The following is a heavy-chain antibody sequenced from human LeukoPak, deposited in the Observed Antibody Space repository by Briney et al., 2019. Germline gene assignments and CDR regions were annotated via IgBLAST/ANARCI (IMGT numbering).Heavy chain of an antibody. Sequence: PGGSLRLSCAASGFTFSSYTMNWVRQAPGKGLEWVSSITRTSNYIYYADSVKGRFTISRDNAKNSLYLQMNSLRAEDTAVYYCARVPIAARRGRGFDYWGQGTLVTVSS. J-gene: IGHJ4*02. V-gene: IGHV3-21*01. D-gene: IGHD6-6*01. CDR1: GFTFSSYT. CDR2: ITRTSNYI. CDR3: ARVPIAARRGRGFDY.